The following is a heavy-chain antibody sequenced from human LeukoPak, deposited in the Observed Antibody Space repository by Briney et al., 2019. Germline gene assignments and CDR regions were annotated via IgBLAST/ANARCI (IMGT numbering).Heavy chain of an antibody. D-gene: IGHD1-26*01. J-gene: IGHJ5*02. V-gene: IGHV3-23*01. Sequence: GGSLRLSCAASGFTFSSSVMSWVRQAPGKGLEWVSAISARGDTTYYTDSVKGRFTISRDNPKNTLYLQMNSLRAEDTAVYYCAKDGGRWEVPHWSDPWAREPWSPSPQ. CDR2: ISARGDTT. CDR3: AKDGGRWEVPHWSDP. CDR1: GFTFSSSV.